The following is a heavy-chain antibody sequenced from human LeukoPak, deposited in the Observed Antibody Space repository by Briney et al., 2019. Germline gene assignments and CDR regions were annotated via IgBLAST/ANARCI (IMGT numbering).Heavy chain of an antibody. CDR2: ISGSGGST. D-gene: IGHD5-18*01. CDR3: AKRGYSYGYLFDY. V-gene: IGHV3-23*01. Sequence: SGGSLRLSCAASGFTFSSYAMSWVRQAPGKGLEWVSAISGSGGSTYSADSVKGRFTISRDNSKNTLYLQMNSLRAEDTAVYYCAKRGYSYGYLFDYWGQGTLVTVSS. J-gene: IGHJ4*02. CDR1: GFTFSSYA.